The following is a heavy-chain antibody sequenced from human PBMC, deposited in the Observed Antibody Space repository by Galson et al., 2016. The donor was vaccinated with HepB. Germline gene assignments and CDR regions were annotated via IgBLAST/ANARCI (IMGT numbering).Heavy chain of an antibody. V-gene: IGHV3-30*04. Sequence: SLRLSCATSRFTFSDYAFHWVRQAPGKGLEWVAVISYDGWSQNYADSVRGRFTISRANSKDTLYLQMNTLRVDDTAVYYCARGSVASPAGPAWNWGQGTLVTVSS. CDR3: ARGSVASPAGPAWN. CDR2: ISYDGWSQ. CDR1: RFTFSDYA. D-gene: IGHD4-23*01. J-gene: IGHJ4*02.